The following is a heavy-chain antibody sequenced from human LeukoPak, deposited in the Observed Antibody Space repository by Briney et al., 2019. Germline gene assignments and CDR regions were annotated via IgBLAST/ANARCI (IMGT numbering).Heavy chain of an antibody. CDR2: IKQDGSEK. J-gene: IGHJ4*02. CDR3: ARENNVVVIAYPPFDY. D-gene: IGHD2-21*01. V-gene: IGHV3-7*01. Sequence: PGGSLRLSCAASGFTFSRFWMTWVRQAPGKGLEWVANIKQDGSEKYYVDSVKGRFTISRDNAKNSLYLQMNSLRAEDTAVYYCARENNVVVIAYPPFDYWGQGTLVTVSS. CDR1: GFTFSRFW.